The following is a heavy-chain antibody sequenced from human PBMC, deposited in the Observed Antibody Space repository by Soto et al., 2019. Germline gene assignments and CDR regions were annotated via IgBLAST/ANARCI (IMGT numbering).Heavy chain of an antibody. V-gene: IGHV3-53*01. CDR2: LYDVDGS. CDR3: ATWHEREHAYDV. D-gene: IGHD1-1*01. Sequence: DVQLVESGGGLIQPGESLRLSCAAFGLTISGKKYVAWVRQAPGKGLEWVSALYDVDGSFYADSVKGRFTTSSDSSNTTVYLQMNDLRPDDTAVYYCATWHEREHAYDVWGQGTTVTVSS. CDR1: GLTISGKKY. J-gene: IGHJ3*01.